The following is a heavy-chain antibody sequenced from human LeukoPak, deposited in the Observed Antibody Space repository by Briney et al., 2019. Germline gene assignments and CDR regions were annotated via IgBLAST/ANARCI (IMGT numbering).Heavy chain of an antibody. V-gene: IGHV1-18*01. J-gene: IGHJ4*02. D-gene: IGHD1-7*01. Sequence: ASVKVSCKGSDYTFTRYGISWVRQAPGQGLQWLGWISASNGNTNYAQKFRDRVTMSTDTSTGTAYLDVRSLTSDDTAVYYCARDHSNWNYAPDFWGQGTLVIVSS. CDR2: ISASNGNT. CDR3: ARDHSNWNYAPDF. CDR1: DYTFTRYG.